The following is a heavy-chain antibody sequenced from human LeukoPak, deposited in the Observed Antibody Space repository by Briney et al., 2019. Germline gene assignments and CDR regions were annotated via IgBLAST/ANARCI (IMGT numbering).Heavy chain of an antibody. CDR1: GFTFSSYW. CDR3: VRDQPLWGTEKDGFDF. D-gene: IGHD5-24*01. J-gene: IGHJ3*01. V-gene: IGHV3-7*01. CDR2: IKEDGSEK. Sequence: GGSLRLSCAASGFTFSSYWMSWVRQVPGKGLEWVANIKEDGSEKYYVDSVKGRFTISRDNAKNSLYLLMNSLGGDDTAMYYCVRDQPLWGTEKDGFDFWGRGTKVTVSS.